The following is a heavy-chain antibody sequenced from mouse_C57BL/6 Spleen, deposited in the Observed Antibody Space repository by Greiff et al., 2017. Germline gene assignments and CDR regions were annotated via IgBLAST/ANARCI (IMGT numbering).Heavy chain of an antibody. CDR1: GYTFTDHT. J-gene: IGHJ4*01. Sequence: VQLQQSEAELVKPGASVKISCKVSGYTFTDHTIHWMKQRPEQGLEWIGDIYPRDGSTKYNEKFKGKATLTADKSSSTAYMQLNSLTSEDSAVYFCARLYDYDLYYAMDYWGQGTSVTVSS. D-gene: IGHD2-4*01. CDR2: IYPRDGST. CDR3: ARLYDYDLYYAMDY. V-gene: IGHV1-78*01.